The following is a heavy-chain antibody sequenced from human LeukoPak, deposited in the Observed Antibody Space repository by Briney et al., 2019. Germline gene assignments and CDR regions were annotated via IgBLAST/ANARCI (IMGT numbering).Heavy chain of an antibody. D-gene: IGHD6-13*01. CDR2: ISSSSSYI. J-gene: IGHJ4*02. V-gene: IGHV3-21*01. Sequence: GGSLRLSCAASGFTFSSYSMNWVRQAPGKGLEWVSSISSSSSYIYYADSVKGRFTISRDNAKNSLYLQMNSLRAEDTAVYYCAKRAGAQLVRAPFDYWGQGTLVTVSS. CDR1: GFTFSSYS. CDR3: AKRAGAQLVRAPFDY.